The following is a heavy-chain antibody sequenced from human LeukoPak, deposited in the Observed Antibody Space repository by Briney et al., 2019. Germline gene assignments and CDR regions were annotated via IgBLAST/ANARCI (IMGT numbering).Heavy chain of an antibody. J-gene: IGHJ5*02. CDR3: ARDNSVGDNAWWFDP. CDR2: INPTGGST. V-gene: IGHV1-46*01. Sequence: ASVKVSCKASGYTFSKYGISWVRQAPGQGLEWMGLINPTGGSTGYAQKFQGRVTMTRDMSTSTDYMELSSLRSEDTAIYYCARDNSVGDNAWWFDPWGQGTLVTVSS. CDR1: GYTFSKYG. D-gene: IGHD3-16*01.